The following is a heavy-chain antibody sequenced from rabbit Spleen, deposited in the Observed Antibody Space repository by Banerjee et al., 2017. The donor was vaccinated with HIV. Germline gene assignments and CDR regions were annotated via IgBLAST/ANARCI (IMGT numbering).Heavy chain of an antibody. Sequence: QVKETGGGLVQPGGSLTLSCKASGFDFRRYYLSWVRQAPGKGLEWIEIIDVGEGNTDYASWVNGRFTISSDNAQNTVDLQVSGLTAADTATYFCVRGASGSGYYSLWGPGTLVTVS. D-gene: IGHD1-1*01. CDR1: GFDFRRYY. V-gene: IGHV1S7*01. J-gene: IGHJ6*01. CDR2: IDVGEGNT. CDR3: VRGASGSGYYSL.